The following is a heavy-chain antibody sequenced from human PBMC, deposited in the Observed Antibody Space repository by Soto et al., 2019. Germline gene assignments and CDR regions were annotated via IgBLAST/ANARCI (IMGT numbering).Heavy chain of an antibody. V-gene: IGHV1-69*01. CDR3: AREVAADGTFREDVFDI. Sequence: NWVRQAPGQGLEWMGRIIPIFTTTNYAQKFQGRVTITADESTITAYMELSSLKHDDTAVYYCAREVAADGTFREDVFDIWGQGTLVTVSS. CDR2: IIPIFTTT. J-gene: IGHJ3*02. D-gene: IGHD6-13*01.